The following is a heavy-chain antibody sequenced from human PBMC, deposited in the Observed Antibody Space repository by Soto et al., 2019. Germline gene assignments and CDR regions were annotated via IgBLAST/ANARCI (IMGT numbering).Heavy chain of an antibody. CDR1: GYTFTSYD. CDR3: ARRGCSSSWYYYYYYGMDV. CDR2: MNPNSGNT. Sequence: QVQLVQSGAEVKKPGASVKVSCKASGYTFTSYDINWVRQATGQGLEWMGWMNPNSGNTGYAQKFQGRVTMTRNNSISTAYMELSSLRSEDTAVYYCARRGCSSSWYYYYYYGMDVGGQGTTVTVSS. V-gene: IGHV1-8*01. J-gene: IGHJ6*02. D-gene: IGHD6-13*01.